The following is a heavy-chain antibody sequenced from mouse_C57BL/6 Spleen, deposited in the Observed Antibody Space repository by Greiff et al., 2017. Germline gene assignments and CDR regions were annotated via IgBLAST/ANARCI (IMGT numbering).Heavy chain of an antibody. D-gene: IGHD1-1*01. Sequence: QVQLQQSGAELARPGASVKLSCKASGYTFTSYGISWVKQRTGQGLEWIGEIYPRSGNTYYNEKFKGKATLTADKSSSTAYMELRSLTSEDSAVYVCARETTTVVPYAMDYWGQGTSVTVSS. J-gene: IGHJ4*01. CDR2: IYPRSGNT. CDR1: GYTFTSYG. CDR3: ARETTTVVPYAMDY. V-gene: IGHV1-81*01.